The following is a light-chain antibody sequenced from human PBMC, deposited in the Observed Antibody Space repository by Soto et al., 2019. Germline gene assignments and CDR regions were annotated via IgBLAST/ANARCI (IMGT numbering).Light chain of an antibody. CDR1: HSINNY. Sequence: QMTQSPSSLSASVGDRVIITCRADHSINNYLNWYQQKPGQVPKLLIYAASTLQSGVPSRFSGSGSGRVFNPTINSLGPEDFATYYCQQSYSTLGTFGRGTRVEI. V-gene: IGKV1-39*01. J-gene: IGKJ1*01. CDR2: AAS. CDR3: QQSYSTLGT.